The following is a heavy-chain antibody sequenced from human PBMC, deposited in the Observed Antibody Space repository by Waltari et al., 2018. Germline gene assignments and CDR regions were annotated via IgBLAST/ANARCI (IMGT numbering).Heavy chain of an antibody. D-gene: IGHD3-3*01. V-gene: IGHV4-59*01. CDR2: IYYSGST. Sequence: QVQLQESGPGLVKPSETLSLTCTVSGGSISSYYWSWIRQPPGKGLEWIGYIYYSGSTNDNPTLKSRVTISVDTSKNQFALKLSSVTAADTAVYYCARGDDFWSGADGMDVWGQGTTVTVSS. CDR1: GGSISSYY. CDR3: ARGDDFWSGADGMDV. J-gene: IGHJ6*02.